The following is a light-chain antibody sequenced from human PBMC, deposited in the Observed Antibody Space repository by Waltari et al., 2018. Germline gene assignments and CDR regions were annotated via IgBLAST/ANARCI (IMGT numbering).Light chain of an antibody. CDR3: QVWDTSSDHRGYV. CDR1: NLGSKN. V-gene: IGLV3-21*04. Sequence: SYVLTQPPSVSVAPGKTATINCGGDNLGSKNVHWHQQKHGQAPVLVIHDDSDRPSGIPARFSGSNSGNAATLTISRVEAGDEADYYCQVWDTSSDHRGYVFGTGTKVTVL. J-gene: IGLJ1*01. CDR2: DDS.